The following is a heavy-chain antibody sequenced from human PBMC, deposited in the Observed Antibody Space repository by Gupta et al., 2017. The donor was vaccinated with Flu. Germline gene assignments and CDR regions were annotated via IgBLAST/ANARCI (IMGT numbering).Heavy chain of an antibody. J-gene: IGHJ5*02. CDR3: ARGWEKRITIFGVVTFPWLDP. V-gene: IGHV1-69*06. Sequence: EWMGGIIPMFGTPKYAQKFQGRVTITADKSTSTAYMEVSSLRSDDTAVYYCARGWEKRITIFGVVTFPWLDPWGQGTLVTVSS. D-gene: IGHD3-3*01. CDR2: IIPMFGTP.